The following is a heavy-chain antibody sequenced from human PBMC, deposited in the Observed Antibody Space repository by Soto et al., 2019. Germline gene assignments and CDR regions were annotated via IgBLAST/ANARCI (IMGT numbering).Heavy chain of an antibody. V-gene: IGHV4-30-4*01. J-gene: IGHJ4*02. Sequence: QVQLQESGPGLVKPSQTLSLTCTVSGGSISSGDYYWSWIRQPPGKGLEWIGYIYYSGSTYYNPSLKGRVTISVDPYKNQFSLKLSSVTAADTAVYYCAREGCSGGSCYFDYWGQGTLVTVSS. D-gene: IGHD2-15*01. CDR3: AREGCSGGSCYFDY. CDR2: IYYSGST. CDR1: GGSISSGDYY.